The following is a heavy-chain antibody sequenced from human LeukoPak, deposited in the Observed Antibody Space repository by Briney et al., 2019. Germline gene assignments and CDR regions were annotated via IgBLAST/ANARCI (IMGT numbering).Heavy chain of an antibody. CDR2: ITGSGDNT. CDR1: GFTFTSQG. D-gene: IGHD3-22*01. Sequence: GGSLRLSCAASGFTFTSQGMAWVRQAPAKGLEWVSAITGSGDNTYYADFVKGRFTISRNNSKNTLYLQMNSLSAEDTAVYYCAKDLASYYYDSSGYYHPRYYFDYWGQGTLVTVSS. V-gene: IGHV3-23*01. CDR3: AKDLASYYYDSSGYYHPRYYFDY. J-gene: IGHJ4*02.